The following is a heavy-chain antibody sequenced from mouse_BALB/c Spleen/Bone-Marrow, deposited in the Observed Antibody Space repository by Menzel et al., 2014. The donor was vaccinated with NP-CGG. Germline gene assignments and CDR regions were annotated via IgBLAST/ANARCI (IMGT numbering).Heavy chain of an antibody. Sequence: EVMLVESGGGLVQPGGSMKLSCVASGFTFSNYWMNWVRQSPEKGLEWVAEIILKSNNXATHYAESVKGRFTSSRDDSKSSVYLQMNNLRAEDTGIYYCTRGYYYGSSYVFDYWGQGTTLTVSS. CDR2: IILKSNNXAT. CDR1: GFTFSNYW. V-gene: IGHV6-6*02. CDR3: TRGYYYGSSYVFDY. D-gene: IGHD1-1*01. J-gene: IGHJ2*01.